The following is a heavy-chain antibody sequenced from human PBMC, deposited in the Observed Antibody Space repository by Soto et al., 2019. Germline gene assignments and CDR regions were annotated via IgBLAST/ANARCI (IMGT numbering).Heavy chain of an antibody. D-gene: IGHD2-8*01. CDR1: GFSVGSNY. J-gene: IGHJ4*02. V-gene: IGHV3-53*02. CDR2: IYSNGDT. Sequence: EVQLVETGGGLIQPGGSLRLSCAASGFSVGSNYMTWVRQSPGKGLEWVSLIYSNGDTDYADSVKGRFSISRDNFKNTLYLQINTLRAEDTAVYHCARKSDSSPVPEADGVWGRGTLVIVSS. CDR3: ARKSDSSPVPEADGV.